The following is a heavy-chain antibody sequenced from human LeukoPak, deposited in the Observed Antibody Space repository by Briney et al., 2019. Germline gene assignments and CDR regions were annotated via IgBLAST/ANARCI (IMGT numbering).Heavy chain of an antibody. J-gene: IGHJ6*03. CDR3: ATPSIAARYYHYYYMDV. CDR1: GGTFSSYA. V-gene: IGHV1-69*05. D-gene: IGHD6-6*01. CDR2: IIPIFGTA. Sequence: GASVKVSCKASGGTFSSYAISWVRQAPGQGLEWMGGIIPIFGTANYAQQFQRRVTITTDESTSTAYMELSSLRAEDTAVYYCATPSIAARYYHYYYMDVWGKGTTVTVSS.